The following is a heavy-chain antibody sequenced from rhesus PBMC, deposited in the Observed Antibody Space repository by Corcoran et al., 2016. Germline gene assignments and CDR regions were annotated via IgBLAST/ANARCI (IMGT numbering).Heavy chain of an antibody. D-gene: IGHD6-31*01. CDR3: ARAPWDSSGYFDY. CDR2: IYGNSAST. J-gene: IGHJ4*01. Sequence: QVQLQESGPGLVKPSETLSLTCAVSGGSISDSYSWNWIRPPPGKGLEWIGNIYGNSASTYDNPSLKSRVTISKDTSKNQFFLKLSSVTAADTAVYDCARAPWDSSGYFDYWGQGVLVIVSS. V-gene: IGHV4S9*01. CDR1: GGSISDSYS.